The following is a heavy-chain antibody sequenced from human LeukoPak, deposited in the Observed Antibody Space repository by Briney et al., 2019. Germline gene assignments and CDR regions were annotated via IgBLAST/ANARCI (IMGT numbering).Heavy chain of an antibody. D-gene: IGHD1-1*01. CDR1: GGSISSYY. CDR3: ARATSAYTYYFDY. CDR2: IYYSGST. V-gene: IGHV4-59*01. J-gene: IGHJ4*02. Sequence: PSETLSLTCTVSGGSISSYYWSWIRQPPGKGLEWIGYIYYSGSTNYNPSLKSRVTISVDTSKNQFSLKLSSVTAADTAVYYCARATSAYTYYFDYWGQGTLVTVSS.